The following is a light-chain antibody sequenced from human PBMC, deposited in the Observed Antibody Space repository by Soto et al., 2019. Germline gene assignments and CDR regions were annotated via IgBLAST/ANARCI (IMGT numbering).Light chain of an antibody. J-gene: IGKJ2*01. CDR3: QQYNTYSYT. V-gene: IGKV1-5*03. CDR1: QSISSW. Sequence: DIQMTQSPSTLSASVGDRVTITCRASQSISSWLAWYQQKPGKAPKLLIYTASNLESGVPSRFSGSGSGTEFTLSISSLQPDDFATYYCQQYNTYSYTFGHGTKLEIK. CDR2: TAS.